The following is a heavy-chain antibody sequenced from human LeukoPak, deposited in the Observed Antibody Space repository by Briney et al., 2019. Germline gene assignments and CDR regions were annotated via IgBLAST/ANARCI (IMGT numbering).Heavy chain of an antibody. CDR3: ARDNFWEQYYFDY. J-gene: IGHJ4*02. Sequence: GGSLRLSCAASGFTFSSYAMSWVRQAPGKGLEWVANIKQGGSEKYYVDSVKGRFTISRDNAKDSLYLQMNSLRAEDTAVYYCARDNFWEQYYFDYWGQGTLVTVSS. V-gene: IGHV3-7*01. CDR1: GFTFSSYA. CDR2: IKQGGSEK. D-gene: IGHD1-26*01.